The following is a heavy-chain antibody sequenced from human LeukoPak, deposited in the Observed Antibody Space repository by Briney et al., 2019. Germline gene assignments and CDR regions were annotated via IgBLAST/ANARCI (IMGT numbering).Heavy chain of an antibody. J-gene: IGHJ6*03. V-gene: IGHV4-34*01. CDR3: ARVSPRNYYDSSGYPNTRRGPYYYYYMDV. Sequence: SETLSLTCAAYGGSFSGYYWSWIRQPPGKGLEWIGEINHSGSTNYNPSLKSRVTISVDTSKNQFSLKLSSVTAADTAVYYCARVSPRNYYDSSGYPNTRRGPYYYYYMDVWGKGTTVTVSS. CDR2: INHSGST. CDR1: GGSFSGYY. D-gene: IGHD3-22*01.